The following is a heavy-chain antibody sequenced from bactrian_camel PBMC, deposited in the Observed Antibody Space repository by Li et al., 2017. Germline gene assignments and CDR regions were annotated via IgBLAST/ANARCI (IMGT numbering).Heavy chain of an antibody. Sequence: QVQLVESGGESVQAGGSLRLSCAASGYTCSPCCMGWFRQAPGKEHEGVATIRGTSSQSYADSVKGRFTISGDNAKNMAYLHMNNLKSQDTALYYCAGGDGLRADQWGQGTQVTVS. CDR1: GYTCSPCC. V-gene: IGHV3S26*01. CDR2: IRGTSSQ. CDR3: AGGDGLRADQ. J-gene: IGHJ4*01.